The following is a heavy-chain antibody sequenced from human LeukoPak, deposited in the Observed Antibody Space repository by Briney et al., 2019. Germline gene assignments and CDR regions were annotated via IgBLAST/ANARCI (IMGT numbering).Heavy chain of an antibody. J-gene: IGHJ3*02. CDR3: ARCLSRCNNGFDI. V-gene: IGHV4-59*01. D-gene: IGHD2/OR15-2a*01. CDR1: AASISGYY. Sequence: SETLSLTCSVSAASISGYYWSRIRQPPGKGLEWFGHIYYSGSTTYNPSLKSRVTISVDSSKNQFSLRLSSVTAADTAVYYCARCLSRCNNGFDIWGQGTMVTVSS. CDR2: IYYSGST.